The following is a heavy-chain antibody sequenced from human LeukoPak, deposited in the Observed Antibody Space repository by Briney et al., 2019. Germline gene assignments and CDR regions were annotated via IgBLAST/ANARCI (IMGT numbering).Heavy chain of an antibody. CDR2: INHSGST. D-gene: IGHD2-2*02. J-gene: IGHJ6*02. CDR3: ARGLPDCSSTSCYSVDYYYYGMDV. V-gene: IGHV4-34*01. Sequence: SETLSLTCAVYGGSFSGYYWSWIRQPPGKGLEWIGEINHSGSTNYNPSPKSRVTISVDTSKNQFSLKLSSVTAADTAVYYCARGLPDCSSTSCYSVDYYYYGMDVWGQGTTVTVSS. CDR1: GGSFSGYY.